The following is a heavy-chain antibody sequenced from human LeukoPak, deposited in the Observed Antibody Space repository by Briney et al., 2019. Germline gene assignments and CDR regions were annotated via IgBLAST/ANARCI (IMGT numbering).Heavy chain of an antibody. Sequence: GGSLRLSCAASGFTFSSYAMSWVRQAPGKGLEWVSAISGSGGSTYYADSVKGRFTISRDNSKKTLYLQMNSLRAEDTAVYYCASNVIWAYFDYWGQGTLVTVSS. J-gene: IGHJ4*02. CDR3: ASNVIWAYFDY. CDR1: GFTFSSYA. CDR2: ISGSGGST. D-gene: IGHD2-21*01. V-gene: IGHV3-23*01.